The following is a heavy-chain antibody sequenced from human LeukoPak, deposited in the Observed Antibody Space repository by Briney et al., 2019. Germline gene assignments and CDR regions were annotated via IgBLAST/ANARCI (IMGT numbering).Heavy chain of an antibody. V-gene: IGHV4-61*02. D-gene: IGHD3-16*02. CDR3: ARLLYDYVWGSYRP. CDR1: DDSISSSSYY. Sequence: PSETLSLTCTASDDSISSSSYYWSWIRQPAGKGLEWIGRIYTSESTNYNPSLKSRVTISVDTSKNQFSLKLSSVTAADTAAYYCARLLYDYVWGSYRPWGQGTLVTVSS. J-gene: IGHJ4*02. CDR2: IYTSEST.